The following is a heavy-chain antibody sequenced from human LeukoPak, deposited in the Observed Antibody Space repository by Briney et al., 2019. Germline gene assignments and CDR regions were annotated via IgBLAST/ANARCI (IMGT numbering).Heavy chain of an antibody. V-gene: IGHV3-30*02. J-gene: IGHJ4*02. Sequence: GGSLRLSCAASGFTFSSYGMHWVRQAAGKGLEWVAFIRYDGSNKYYADSVKGRFTISRDNSKNTLYLQMNSLRAEDTAVYYCAKDHAVIAAADNVIDYWGQGTLVTVSS. CDR3: AKDHAVIAAADNVIDY. CDR1: GFTFSSYG. D-gene: IGHD6-13*01. CDR2: IRYDGSNK.